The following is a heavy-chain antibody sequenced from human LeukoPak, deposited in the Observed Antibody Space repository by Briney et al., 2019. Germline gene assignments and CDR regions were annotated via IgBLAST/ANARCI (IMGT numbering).Heavy chain of an antibody. CDR2: IYHSGST. CDR3: ARDTVSTFGGVIGTDGGAFDI. CDR1: GGSISSGSYS. D-gene: IGHD3-16*02. J-gene: IGHJ3*02. Sequence: SQTLSLTCAVSGGSISSGSYSWSWIRQPPGKGLEWIGYIYHSGSTYYNPTLKSRVTISVDRSKNQFSLKLSSVTAADTAVYYCARDTVSTFGGVIGTDGGAFDIWGQGTMVTVSS. V-gene: IGHV4-30-2*01.